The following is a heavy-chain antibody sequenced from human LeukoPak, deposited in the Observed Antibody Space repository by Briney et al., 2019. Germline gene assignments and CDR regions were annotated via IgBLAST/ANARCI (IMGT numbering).Heavy chain of an antibody. CDR2: IYASGNT. J-gene: IGHJ5*02. V-gene: IGHV4-4*07. Sequence: PSETLSLTCTVSGASISSYYWSWIRQPPGQGLEWIGYIYASGNTNYNPSLKSRVTMSVDTSKNQFSLKLSSVTAADTAVYYCARDRAYYDSSGPTAWGQGTLVTVSS. D-gene: IGHD3-22*01. CDR1: GASISSYY. CDR3: ARDRAYYDSSGPTA.